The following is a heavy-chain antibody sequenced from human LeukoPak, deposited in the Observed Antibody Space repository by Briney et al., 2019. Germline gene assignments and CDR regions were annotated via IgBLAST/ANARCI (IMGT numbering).Heavy chain of an antibody. CDR1: GYTFTSYG. CDR3: ARGIQNYDFWSGYYSPHDAFDI. CDR2: ISAYNGNT. J-gene: IGHJ3*02. Sequence: GASVKVPCKASGYTFTSYGISWVRQAPGQGLEWMGWISAYNGNTNYAQKLQGRVTMTTDTSTSTAYMELRSLRSDDTAVYYCARGIQNYDFWSGYYSPHDAFDIWGQGTMVTVSS. D-gene: IGHD3-3*01. V-gene: IGHV1-18*01.